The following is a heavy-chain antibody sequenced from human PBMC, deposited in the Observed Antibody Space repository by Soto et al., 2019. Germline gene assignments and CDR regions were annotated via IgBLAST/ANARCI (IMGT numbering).Heavy chain of an antibody. CDR2: IIPIFGTA. CDR3: ARDPRFRIVGATLGDY. V-gene: IGHV1-69*13. J-gene: IGHJ4*02. CDR1: GYTISSYP. Sequence: SVKVSCQASGYTISSYPISWVRQAPGQGLEWMGGIIPIFGTANYAQKFQGRVTITADESTSTAYMELSSLRSEDTAVYYCARDPRFRIVGATLGDYWGQGTLVTVSS. D-gene: IGHD1-26*01.